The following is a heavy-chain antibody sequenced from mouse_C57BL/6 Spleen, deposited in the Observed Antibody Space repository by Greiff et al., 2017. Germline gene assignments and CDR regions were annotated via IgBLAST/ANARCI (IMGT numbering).Heavy chain of an antibody. CDR2: IYPGDGDT. CDR3: ASGMGCFAY. J-gene: IGHJ3*01. CDR1: GYAFSSSW. Sequence: VKLMESGPELVKPGASVKISCKASGYAFSSSWMNWVKQRPGKGLEWIGRIYPGDGDTNYNGKFKGKATLTADKASSTSYMQLSSLTSEDSAVYFCASGMGCFAYWGQGTLVTVSA. V-gene: IGHV1-82*01.